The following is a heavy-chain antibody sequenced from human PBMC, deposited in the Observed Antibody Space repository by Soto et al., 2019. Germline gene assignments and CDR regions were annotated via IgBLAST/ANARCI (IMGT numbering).Heavy chain of an antibody. D-gene: IGHD2-15*01. CDR1: GFTFSSYG. CDR2: ISYDGSNK. V-gene: IGHV3-30*18. J-gene: IGHJ4*02. Sequence: QVQLVESGGGVVQPGRSLRLSCAASGFTFSSYGMHWVRQAPGKGLEWVAVISYDGSNKYYADSVKGRFTISRDNSKNTLYLQMNSLRAEDTAVYYCAKVGLRMRWNYCDYWAQGTLVTVSS. CDR3: AKVGLRMRWNYCDY.